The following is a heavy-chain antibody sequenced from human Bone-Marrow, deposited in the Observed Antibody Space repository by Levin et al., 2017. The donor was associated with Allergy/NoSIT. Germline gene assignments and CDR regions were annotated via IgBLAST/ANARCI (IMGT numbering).Heavy chain of an antibody. Sequence: QTGGSLRLSCAASGFTFSTFGMNWVRQPPGKGLEWVSVISGGGENTYYAGSVTGRFTISRDNSKNTLYLQMNSLRAEDTAVYYCAIGGMSTSTLPQDCWGQGTLVTVSS. CDR1: GFTFSTFG. D-gene: IGHD2-2*01. CDR3: AIGGMSTSTLPQDC. V-gene: IGHV3-23*01. J-gene: IGHJ4*02. CDR2: ISGGGENT.